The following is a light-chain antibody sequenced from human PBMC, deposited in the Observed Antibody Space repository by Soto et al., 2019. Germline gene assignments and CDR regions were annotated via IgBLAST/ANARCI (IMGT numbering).Light chain of an antibody. J-gene: IGKJ2*01. CDR3: QQFASSPYT. CDR1: QAVSNAY. Sequence: EIVLTQSPATLSSSPGERATLSCRASQAVSNAYLAWYQHKPGQVPRLLIHGAINRATGIPDRFSGGGSGTDFTLTINRLEPEDFAVYYCQQFASSPYTFGQGTKVEIK. V-gene: IGKV3-20*01. CDR2: GAI.